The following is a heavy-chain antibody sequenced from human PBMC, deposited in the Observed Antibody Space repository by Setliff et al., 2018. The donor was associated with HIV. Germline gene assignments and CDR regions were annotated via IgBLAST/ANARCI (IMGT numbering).Heavy chain of an antibody. CDR2: ISAYNGNT. V-gene: IGHV1-18*01. CDR3: ARERSLITVRRYFDN. Sequence: ASVKVSCKASGYTFTSYGISWVRQAPGQGLEWMGWISAYNGNTNYAQKLQGGVTMTTDTSSSTAYLDLRSLRSDDTAVYYCARERSLITVRRYFDNWGQGTLVTVSS. CDR1: GYTFTSYG. J-gene: IGHJ4*02. D-gene: IGHD6-6*01.